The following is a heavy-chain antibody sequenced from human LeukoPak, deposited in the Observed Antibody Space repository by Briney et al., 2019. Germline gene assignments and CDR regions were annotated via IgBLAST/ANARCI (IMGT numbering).Heavy chain of an antibody. CDR2: ISSGGSTI. J-gene: IGHJ4*02. CDR1: GFTFSSYS. D-gene: IGHD3-22*01. Sequence: GGSLRLSCAASGFTFSSYSMNWVRQAPGKGLEWVSYISSGGSTIYYADTVKGRFTISRDNARNSLYLQMNGLTDEDTAVYYCAREPPGNYDDSGHYYAYFDCWGQGALVTVSS. V-gene: IGHV3-48*02. CDR3: AREPPGNYDDSGHYYAYFDC.